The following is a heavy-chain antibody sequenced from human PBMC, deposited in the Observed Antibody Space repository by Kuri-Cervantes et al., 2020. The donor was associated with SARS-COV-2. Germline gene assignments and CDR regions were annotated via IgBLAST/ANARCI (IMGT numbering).Heavy chain of an antibody. CDR1: GYTLTELS. D-gene: IGHD3-22*01. V-gene: IGHV1-8*01. CDR3: ATSFIYDSSGYGDDY. CDR2: MNPNSGNT. Sequence: ASVKVSCKVSGYTLTELSMHWVRQAPGKGLEWMGWMNPNSGNTGYAQKFQGRVTMTRNTSISTAYMELSSLRSEDTAVYYCATSFIYDSSGYGDDYWGQGTLVTVSS. J-gene: IGHJ4*02.